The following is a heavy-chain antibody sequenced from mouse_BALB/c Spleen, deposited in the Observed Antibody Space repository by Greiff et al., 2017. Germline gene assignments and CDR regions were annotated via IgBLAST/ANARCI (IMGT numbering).Heavy chain of an antibody. CDR2: ISSGGGST. V-gene: IGHV5-12-1*01. J-gene: IGHJ4*01. D-gene: IGHD2-4*01. Sequence: DVQLVESGGGLVKPGGSLKLSCAASGFAFSSYDMSWVRQTPEKRLEWVAYISSGGGSTYYPDTVKGRFTISRDNAKNTLYLQMSSLKSEDTAMYYCARQGYDYDDAMDYWGQGTSVTVSS. CDR3: ARQGYDYDDAMDY. CDR1: GFAFSSYD.